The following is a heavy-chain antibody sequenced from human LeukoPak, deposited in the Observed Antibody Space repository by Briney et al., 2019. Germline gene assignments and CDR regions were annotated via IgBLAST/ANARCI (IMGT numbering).Heavy chain of an antibody. CDR1: GLIFA. D-gene: IGHD2-15*01. V-gene: IGHV3-23*01. Sequence: AGGSLRLSCAASGLIFAMSWVRQAPGKGLEWVSDITSGFTPHYADSVKGRFTISRDNSKNTFHLQMNSLRAEDTAVYYCAKDYSDLRVADVFFEYWGQGTLVTVSS. CDR2: ITSGFTP. CDR3: AKDYSDLRVADVFFEY. J-gene: IGHJ4*02.